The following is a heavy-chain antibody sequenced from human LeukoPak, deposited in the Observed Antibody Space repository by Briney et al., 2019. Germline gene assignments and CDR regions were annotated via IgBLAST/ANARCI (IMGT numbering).Heavy chain of an antibody. Sequence: PSETLSLTCTVSGGSISSYYWSWIRQPPGKGLEWIGYIYYSGSTNYNPSLKSRVTISVDTYKNQFSLKLSSVTAADTAVYYCARELGRDGYNYPFDYWGQGTLVTVSS. CDR1: GGSISSYY. D-gene: IGHD5-24*01. CDR3: ARELGRDGYNYPFDY. V-gene: IGHV4-59*01. CDR2: IYYSGST. J-gene: IGHJ4*02.